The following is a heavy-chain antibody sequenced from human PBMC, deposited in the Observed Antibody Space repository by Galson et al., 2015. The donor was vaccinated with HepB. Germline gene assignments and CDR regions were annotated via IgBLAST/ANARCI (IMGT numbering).Heavy chain of an antibody. Sequence: SLRLSCAASGFTFSTSPMTWVRQAPGKGLEWVSSIDSSGRITYYADSVKGRFTISRENSKNTLFLQMNSLRAGGTAVYYCGTLTAAGTTCWGQGTLVIVSS. J-gene: IGHJ4*02. V-gene: IGHV3-23*05. CDR1: GFTFSTSP. D-gene: IGHD6-13*01. CDR2: IDSSGRIT. CDR3: GTLTAAGTTC.